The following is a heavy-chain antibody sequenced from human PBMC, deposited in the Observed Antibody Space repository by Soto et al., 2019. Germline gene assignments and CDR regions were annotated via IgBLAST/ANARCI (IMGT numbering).Heavy chain of an antibody. J-gene: IGHJ5*02. CDR2: IYSGGST. Sequence: GGSLRLSCAASGFTVSSNYMSWVRQAPGKGLEWVSVIYSGGSTYYADSVKGRFTISRDNSKNTLYLQMNSLRAEDTAVYYCARSRVEYSRTPRWFDPWREGTLVTVSS. CDR1: GFTVSSNY. V-gene: IGHV3-53*01. CDR3: ARSRVEYSRTPRWFDP. D-gene: IGHD6-6*01.